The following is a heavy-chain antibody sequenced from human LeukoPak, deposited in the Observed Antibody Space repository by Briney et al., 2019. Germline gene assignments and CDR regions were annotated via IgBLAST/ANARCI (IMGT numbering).Heavy chain of an antibody. CDR1: GFTFSVYD. Sequence: GGSLRLSCAASGFTFSVYDMHWVRQATGKGLEWVSAIGSPGDTNYPGSLKGRFTISRDNAKNSLYLQMNSLRAEDTGVYYCARDPLSSSSFDLWGQGTLVTVSS. CDR3: ARDPLSSSSFDL. V-gene: IGHV3-13*01. D-gene: IGHD6-13*01. CDR2: IGSPGDT. J-gene: IGHJ4*02.